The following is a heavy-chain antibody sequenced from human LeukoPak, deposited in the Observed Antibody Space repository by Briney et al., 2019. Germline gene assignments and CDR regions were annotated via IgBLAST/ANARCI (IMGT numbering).Heavy chain of an antibody. V-gene: IGHV3-23*01. D-gene: IGHD1-26*01. J-gene: IGHJ2*01. CDR3: AKDRTVGASYWYFDL. CDR1: GVTLSKYA. CDR2: ISSSGSGGNT. Sequence: GGPLRLSCVASGVTLSKYAMSWARQAPGKGVEWVSGISSSGSGGNTYSADSVKGRFTISRDSSRNTLFLHMNTLRAEDTAIYYCAKDRTVGASYWYFDLWGRGTLVTVSS.